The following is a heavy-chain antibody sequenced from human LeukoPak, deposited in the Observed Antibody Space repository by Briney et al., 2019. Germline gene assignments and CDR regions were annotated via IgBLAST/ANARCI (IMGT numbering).Heavy chain of an antibody. D-gene: IGHD5-18*01. Sequence: GRSLRLSCAASGFTFSSYAMHWVRQAPGKGLEWVAVISYDGSNRYYADSVKGRFTISRDNSKNTLYLQLNSLRAEDTSVYYCARGMGGYSYGHVDYWGQGTLVTVSS. V-gene: IGHV3-30*04. CDR3: ARGMGGYSYGHVDY. CDR2: ISYDGSNR. CDR1: GFTFSSYA. J-gene: IGHJ4*02.